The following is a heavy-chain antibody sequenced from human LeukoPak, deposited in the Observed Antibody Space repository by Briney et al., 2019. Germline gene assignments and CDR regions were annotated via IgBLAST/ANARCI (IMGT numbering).Heavy chain of an antibody. J-gene: IGHJ4*02. CDR2: IYSGGNT. D-gene: IGHD6-19*01. Sequence: GGSLRLSCAASGFTVSSNYMSWVRQAPGKGLEWVSVIYSGGNTYYADSVKGRFTISRDNSKNTLYLQMNSLRAEDTAVYYCARGVGQWQFDYWGQGTLVTVSS. CDR3: ARGVGQWQFDY. CDR1: GFTVSSNY. V-gene: IGHV3-53*01.